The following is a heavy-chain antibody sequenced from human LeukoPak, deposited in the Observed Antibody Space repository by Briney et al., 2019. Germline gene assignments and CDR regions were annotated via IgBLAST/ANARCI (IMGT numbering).Heavy chain of an antibody. J-gene: IGHJ5*02. V-gene: IGHV1-69*13. CDR2: IIPIFGTA. CDR3: ARDHSNWFDP. Sequence: GASVKVSCKASGGTSSSYAISWVRQAPGQGLEWMGGIIPIFGTANYAQKFQGRVTITADESTSTAYMELSSLRSEDTAVYYCARDHSNWFDPWGQGTLVTVSS. CDR1: GGTSSSYA.